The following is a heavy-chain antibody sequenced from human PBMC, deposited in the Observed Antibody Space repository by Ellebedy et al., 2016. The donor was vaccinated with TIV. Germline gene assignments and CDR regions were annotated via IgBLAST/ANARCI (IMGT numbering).Heavy chain of an antibody. CDR2: LSFDERNE. CDR3: AREGSFILGGYDWPPVAMDV. D-gene: IGHD5-12*01. Sequence: GGSLRLSXTASGFIFSSYWMHWVRQAPGKGLEWVAVLSFDERNEYYADSVKGRFTISRDNSKKTLYLQMNSLRVEDTALYYCAREGSFILGGYDWPPVAMDVWGQGTPVTVSS. CDR1: GFIFSSYW. J-gene: IGHJ6*02. V-gene: IGHV3-30-3*01.